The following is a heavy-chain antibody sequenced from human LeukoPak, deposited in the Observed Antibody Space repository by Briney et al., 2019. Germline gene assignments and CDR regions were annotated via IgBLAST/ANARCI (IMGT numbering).Heavy chain of an antibody. J-gene: IGHJ6*03. CDR2: IKQDGSES. D-gene: IGHD3-10*01. CDR3: SGTALRYYYYYMDV. V-gene: IGHV3-7*01. Sequence: GGSLRLSCAASGFTFSNYWMTWVRQAPGKGLEWVANIKQDGSESYYADSVKGRFTISRDNAKNSLYLQMNSLRAEDTAVYYCSGTALRYYYYYMDVWGKGTTVTVSS. CDR1: GFTFSNYW.